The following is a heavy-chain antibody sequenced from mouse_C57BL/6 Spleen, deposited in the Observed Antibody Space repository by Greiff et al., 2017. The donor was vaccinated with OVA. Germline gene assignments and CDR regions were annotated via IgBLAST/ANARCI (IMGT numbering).Heavy chain of an antibody. J-gene: IGHJ2*01. CDR2: INPSNGGT. V-gene: IGHV1-53*01. CDR1: GYTFTSYW. D-gene: IGHD2-4*01. Sequence: QVQLKQPGTELVKPGASVKLSCKASGYTFTSYWMHWVKQRPGQGLEWIGNINPSNGGTNYNEKFKSKATLTVDKSSSTAYMQLSSLTSEDSAVYYCAISPYDYDGCDYWGQGTTLTVSS. CDR3: AISPYDYDGCDY.